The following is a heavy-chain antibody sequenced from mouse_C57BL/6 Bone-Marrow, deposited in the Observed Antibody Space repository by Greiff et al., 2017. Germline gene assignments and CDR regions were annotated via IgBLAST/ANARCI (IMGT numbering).Heavy chain of an antibody. D-gene: IGHD1-1*02. CDR2: INPNYGTT. CDR1: GYSFTDYN. CDR3: ARSGGGSSYWYFEV. Sequence: EVQLQQSGPELVKPGASVKISCKASGYSFTDYNMNWVKQSTGKSLEWIGVINPNYGTTSYNEKFKGKATLTVDQSTSTAYMQLNSLTSENAAVYYCARSGGGSSYWYFEVWGTGTTVTVSS. J-gene: IGHJ1*03. V-gene: IGHV1-39*01.